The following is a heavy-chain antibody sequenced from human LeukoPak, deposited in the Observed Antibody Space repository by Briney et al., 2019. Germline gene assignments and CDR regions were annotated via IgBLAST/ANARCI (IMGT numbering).Heavy chain of an antibody. Sequence: ASVKDSCKASVYTFTSYYMHSVRQPPGQGREWMGIINPCGGSTSYAQKFQGRVTMTRDTSTRAVYMELSSLRSEDTAVYYCARRKGGLGAFDIWGQGTMVSVSS. V-gene: IGHV1-46*01. CDR2: INPCGGST. CDR3: ARRKGGLGAFDI. D-gene: IGHD3-16*01. CDR1: VYTFTSYY. J-gene: IGHJ3*02.